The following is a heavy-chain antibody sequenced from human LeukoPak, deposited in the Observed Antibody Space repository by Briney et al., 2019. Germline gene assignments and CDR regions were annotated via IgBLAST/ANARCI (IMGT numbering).Heavy chain of an antibody. Sequence: GGSLRLSCAASGYTFSSYWMHWVRQAPGRGLVWVSRINSHGSSIKSADSVKGRFTISRDNAKNTLYLQMNSLRAEDTAVDYCARGTAWRNGYETHAFDIWGQGTMVTVSS. CDR3: ARGTAWRNGYETHAFDI. CDR2: INSHGSSI. V-gene: IGHV3-74*03. J-gene: IGHJ3*02. D-gene: IGHD5-24*01. CDR1: GYTFSSYW.